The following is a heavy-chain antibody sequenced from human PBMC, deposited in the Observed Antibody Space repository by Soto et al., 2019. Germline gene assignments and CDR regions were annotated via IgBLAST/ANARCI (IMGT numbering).Heavy chain of an antibody. Sequence: VQLVESGGGVVQPGRSLRLSCAASGFTFSSYAMHWVRQAPGKGLEWVAVISYDGSNKYYEDSVKGRFTISRDNSKNTLYLQMNSLRAEDTAVYYCAREINFELRDRSYSYYGMDVWGQGTTVTVSS. J-gene: IGHJ6*02. CDR2: ISYDGSNK. V-gene: IGHV3-30-3*01. CDR1: GFTFSSYA. D-gene: IGHD1-7*01. CDR3: AREINFELRDRSYSYYGMDV.